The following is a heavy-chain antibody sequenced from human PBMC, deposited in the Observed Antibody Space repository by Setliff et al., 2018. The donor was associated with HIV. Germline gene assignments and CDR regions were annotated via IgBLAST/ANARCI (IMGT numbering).Heavy chain of an antibody. V-gene: IGHV3-23*01. CDR2: ITHNGANT. D-gene: IGHD1-26*01. CDR3: ATGRLRATSPFDN. J-gene: IGHJ4*02. CDR1: GFTFSSYA. Sequence: PGGSLRLSCAASGFTFSSYAMSWVRQTPEKGLEWVSAITHNGANTYYANSVKGRFTISRDNSKNTLFLQMNDLRAEDTAVYYCATGRLRATSPFDNWGQGTLVTVSS.